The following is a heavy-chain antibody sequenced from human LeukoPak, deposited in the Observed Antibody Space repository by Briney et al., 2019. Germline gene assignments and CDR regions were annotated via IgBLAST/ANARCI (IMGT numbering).Heavy chain of an antibody. CDR3: ARVPWDIVVVPAASRPTYYYYGMDV. Sequence: SETLSLTCAVSGGSISSRNWWSWVRQPPGKGLEWIGEIYHSGSTNYNPSLKSRVTISVDKSKNQFSLKLSSVTAADTAVYHCARVPWDIVVVPAASRPTYYYYGMDVWGKGTTVTVSS. CDR1: GGSISSRNW. CDR2: IYHSGST. D-gene: IGHD2-2*01. J-gene: IGHJ6*04. V-gene: IGHV4-4*02.